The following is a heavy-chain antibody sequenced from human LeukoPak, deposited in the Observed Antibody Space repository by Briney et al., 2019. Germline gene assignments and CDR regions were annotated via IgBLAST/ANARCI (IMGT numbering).Heavy chain of an antibody. Sequence: SGTLSLTCGVSGGSITNTNYWTWVRQPPGKGLEWIGEVNLQGSTNYNPSLMGRVTISVDTSKNQFSLKLSSVTAAGTAVYYCARPNTYYGDYGGWFDPWGQGTLVTVSS. J-gene: IGHJ5*02. D-gene: IGHD4-17*01. V-gene: IGHV4-4*02. CDR3: ARPNTYYGDYGGWFDP. CDR1: GGSITNTNY. CDR2: VNLQGST.